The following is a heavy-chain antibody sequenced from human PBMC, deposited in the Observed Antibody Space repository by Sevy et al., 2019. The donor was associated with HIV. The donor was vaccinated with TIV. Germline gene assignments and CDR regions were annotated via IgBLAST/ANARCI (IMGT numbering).Heavy chain of an antibody. J-gene: IGHJ5*02. CDR2: IDYSWNT. D-gene: IGHD4-17*01. CDR1: GGSISSADYY. CDR3: ARADYGDAGGWINWFDP. V-gene: IGHV4-30-4*01. Sequence: SETLSLTCTVSGGSISSADYYWSWIRQPPGKGLEWIGYIDYSWNTYYNPSLQSRVTISVDTSNNQFSLKQRSVTAADTAVYFCARADYGDAGGWINWFDPWGQGTLVTVSS.